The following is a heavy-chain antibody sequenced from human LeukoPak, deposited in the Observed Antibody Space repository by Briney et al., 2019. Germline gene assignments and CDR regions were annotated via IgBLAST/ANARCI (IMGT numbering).Heavy chain of an antibody. J-gene: IGHJ4*02. CDR1: GFTFSSSE. Sequence: GGSLRLSCAASGFTFSSSEMNWVRQAPGKGLEWVSYISSSGSTMYYADSVKGRFTISRDNAKNSLYLQMNSLRAEDTAVYYCASNVDTATRAYWGQGTLVTVSS. V-gene: IGHV3-48*03. D-gene: IGHD5-18*01. CDR3: ASNVDTATRAY. CDR2: ISSSGSTM.